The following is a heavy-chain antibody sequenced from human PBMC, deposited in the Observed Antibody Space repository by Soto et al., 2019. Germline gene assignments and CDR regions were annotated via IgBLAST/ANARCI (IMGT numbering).Heavy chain of an antibody. D-gene: IGHD2-15*01. V-gene: IGHV1-18*04. CDR1: GYTFTTFG. CDR2: ISTSTGNT. Sequence: QVQLVQSGGEVKKPGASVKVSCKASGYTFTTFGITWVRQAPGQGLEWMGWISTSTGNTNYAQKLQGRVTLTTDTSTRTAYMELRSLTSDDTAVYYCARSPRVIEAAKSTLDYWGQGTLVTVSS. CDR3: ARSPRVIEAAKSTLDY. J-gene: IGHJ4*02.